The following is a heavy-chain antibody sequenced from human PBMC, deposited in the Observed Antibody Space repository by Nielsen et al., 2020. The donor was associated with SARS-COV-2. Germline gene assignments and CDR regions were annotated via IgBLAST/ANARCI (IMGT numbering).Heavy chain of an antibody. D-gene: IGHD3-10*01. CDR1: GGNFNSFA. J-gene: IGHJ4*02. V-gene: IGHV1-69*04. Sequence: SVKVSCKVSGGNFNSFAISWVRQAPGQGLDWMGRIIPVLEIANYAQNFQGRVTIIADKTASTAYMELSSLTSEDTALYYCAKGERGITILFENWGQGRLVTVSS. CDR2: IIPVLEIA. CDR3: AKGERGITILFEN.